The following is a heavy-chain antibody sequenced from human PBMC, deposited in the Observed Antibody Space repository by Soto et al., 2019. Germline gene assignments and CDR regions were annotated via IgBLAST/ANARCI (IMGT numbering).Heavy chain of an antibody. CDR1: GYTFTSYA. J-gene: IGHJ6*02. Sequence: QVRLVQSGAAVKKPGASVKVSCQASGYTFTSYAMHWVRQAPGQRLEWMGWINAGNGNTKYSQKFQGRVTITRDTSARIADMELSSLRSEDTAVYYCARDVLERHYGMDVWGQGTTVTVSS. CDR2: INAGNGNT. V-gene: IGHV1-3*01. CDR3: ARDVLERHYGMDV. D-gene: IGHD1-1*01.